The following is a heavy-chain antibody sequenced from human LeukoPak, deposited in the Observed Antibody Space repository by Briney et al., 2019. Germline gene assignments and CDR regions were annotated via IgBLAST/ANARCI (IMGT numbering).Heavy chain of an antibody. V-gene: IGHV3-23*01. J-gene: IGHJ3*02. CDR2: ISGSGCST. CDR1: GFTFSSYA. D-gene: IGHD3-22*01. Sequence: GGSLRLSCAASGFTFSSYAMSWVRQAPGKGLEWVSAISGSGCSTYYADSVKGRFTISRDNSKNTLYLQMNSLRAEDTAVYYCAKENGITMIVVVINASGAFDIWGQGTMVTVSS. CDR3: AKENGITMIVVVINASGAFDI.